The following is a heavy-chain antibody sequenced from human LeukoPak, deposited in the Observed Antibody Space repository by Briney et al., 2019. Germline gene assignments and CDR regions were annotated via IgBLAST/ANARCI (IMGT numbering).Heavy chain of an antibody. J-gene: IGHJ4*02. V-gene: IGHV4-59*08. CDR1: GGSISGYY. CDR3: ARGGSWYGD. D-gene: IGHD6-13*01. Sequence: RTSETLSLTCSVSGGSISGYYWSWIRQPPGKGLEWIGYIYFTGTTNYYPSLQSRVTISLDTSKNQFSPKLRSVTAADTAVYYCARGGSWYGDWGQGTLVTVSS. CDR2: IYFTGTT.